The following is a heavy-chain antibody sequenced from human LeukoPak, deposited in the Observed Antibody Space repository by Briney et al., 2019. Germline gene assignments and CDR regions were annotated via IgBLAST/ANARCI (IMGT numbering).Heavy chain of an antibody. CDR1: GDSISTYY. J-gene: IGHJ4*02. D-gene: IGHD1-26*01. CDR3: ARGGSGSYSAFDF. Sequence: SETLSLTCTVSGDSISTYYWTWIRQPAGKGLEWIGRISTSGSTNYNPSLKSRVTMSVDTSKNQFSLKLSSVTATDTAVYYCARGGSGSYSAFDFWGQGTLVTVSS. CDR2: ISTSGST. V-gene: IGHV4-4*07.